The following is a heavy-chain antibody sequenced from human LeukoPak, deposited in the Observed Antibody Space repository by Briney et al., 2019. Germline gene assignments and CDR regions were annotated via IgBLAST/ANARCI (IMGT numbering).Heavy chain of an antibody. V-gene: IGHV3-23*01. J-gene: IGHJ4*02. CDR1: GFTFSRYA. Sequence: SGGSLRLSCAASGFTFSRYAMSWVRQAPGKGLEWISAISGSGGSTYYADSVKGRFTISRDNSKNTLYLQMNSLRAEDTAVYCCAKDSVATVVTLFDYWGQGTLLTVSS. D-gene: IGHD5-12*01. CDR3: AKDSVATVVTLFDY. CDR2: ISGSGGST.